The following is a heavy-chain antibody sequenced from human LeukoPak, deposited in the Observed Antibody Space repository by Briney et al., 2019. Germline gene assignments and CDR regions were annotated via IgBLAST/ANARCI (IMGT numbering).Heavy chain of an antibody. CDR1: GGSISSYY. D-gene: IGHD6-6*01. J-gene: IGHJ4*02. Sequence: SETLSLTCTVSGGSISSYYWSWLRQPPGKGLEWIGYIYYSGSTNYNPSLTSRVTISVDTSKNQFSLKLSSVTAADTAVYYCARGPGIAALYWGQGTLVTVSS. CDR3: ARGPGIAALY. CDR2: IYYSGST. V-gene: IGHV4-59*01.